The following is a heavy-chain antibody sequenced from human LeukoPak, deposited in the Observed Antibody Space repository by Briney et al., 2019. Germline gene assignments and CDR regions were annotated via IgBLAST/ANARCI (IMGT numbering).Heavy chain of an antibody. D-gene: IGHD4-17*01. CDR1: GGSFSGYY. J-gene: IGHJ5*02. V-gene: IGHV4-34*01. Sequence: PSETLSLTCAVYGGSFSGYYWSWIRQPPGKGLEWIGEINHSGSTNYNPSLKSRVTISVDTSKNQFSLKLSSVTAADTAVHYCARRAFRDYRFNWFDPWGQGTLVTVSS. CDR3: ARRAFRDYRFNWFDP. CDR2: INHSGST.